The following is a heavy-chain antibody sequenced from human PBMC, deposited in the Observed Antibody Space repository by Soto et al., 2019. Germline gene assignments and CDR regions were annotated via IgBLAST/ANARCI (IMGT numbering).Heavy chain of an antibody. Sequence: GGSLRLSCVASGFTFSDYGMHWVRQAPGKGLEWVALISYDGNNKYYADSVKGRFTISRDNSKNTLYLQMNSLRAEDAALYYCAKDHYDILTAYYLHPWGQGTLVTVSS. J-gene: IGHJ5*02. CDR2: ISYDGNNK. CDR1: GFTFSDYG. D-gene: IGHD3-9*01. CDR3: AKDHYDILTAYYLHP. V-gene: IGHV3-30*18.